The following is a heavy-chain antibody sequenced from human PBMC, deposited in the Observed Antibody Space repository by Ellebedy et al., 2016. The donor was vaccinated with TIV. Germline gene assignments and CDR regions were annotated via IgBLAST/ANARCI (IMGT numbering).Heavy chain of an antibody. CDR2: IYYTGST. Sequence: MPSETLSLTCSVSGGSISSSSSFYWGWTRQHPGKGLEWIGYIYYTGSTYYNPSLKSRLIISVDTSKNQFSLKLTSVTAADTAVYYCARGRWLQPYFDYWGQGTPVTVSS. J-gene: IGHJ4*02. D-gene: IGHD5-24*01. CDR3: ARGRWLQPYFDY. CDR1: GGSISSSSSFY. V-gene: IGHV4-31*03.